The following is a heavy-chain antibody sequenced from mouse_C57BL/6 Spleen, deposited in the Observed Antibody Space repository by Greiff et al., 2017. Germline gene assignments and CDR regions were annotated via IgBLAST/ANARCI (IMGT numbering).Heavy chain of an antibody. V-gene: IGHV1-50*01. CDR1: GYTFTSYW. J-gene: IGHJ2*01. Sequence: QVHVKQPGAELVKPGASVKLSCKASGYTFTSYWMQWVKQRPGQGLEWIGEIDPSDSYTNYNQKFKGKATLTVDTSSSTAYMQLSSLTSEDSAVYYCARGRTAQDYFDYWGQGTTLTVSS. D-gene: IGHD3-2*02. CDR2: IDPSDSYT. CDR3: ARGRTAQDYFDY.